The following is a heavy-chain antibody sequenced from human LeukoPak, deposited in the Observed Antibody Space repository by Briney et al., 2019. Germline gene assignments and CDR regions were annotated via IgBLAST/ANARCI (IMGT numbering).Heavy chain of an antibody. CDR3: ARGSLAHFYGSSSHDY. V-gene: IGHV4-34*01. CDR1: GGSFSDYY. CDR2: INHNGGI. D-gene: IGHD3-10*01. J-gene: IGHJ4*02. Sequence: SETLSLTCAVYGGSFSDYYWAWIRQPPGKGLEWIGEINHNGGINYNPSLKSRVTLSLDTSMNYVSLRLTSVTAADTGVYYCARGSLAHFYGSSSHDYWGQGTLVSVSS.